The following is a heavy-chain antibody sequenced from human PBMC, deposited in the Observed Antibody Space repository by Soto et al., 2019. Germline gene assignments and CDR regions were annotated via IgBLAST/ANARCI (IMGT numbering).Heavy chain of an antibody. CDR3: ARGLRYYYGVDV. CDR2: IKPDGSTA. Sequence: GGSLRLSCVASGFTFSTYWMHWVRHAPGKGLVWVSRIKPDGSTASSADSMKGRFTISRDNAKNTVYLQMNSLRAEDTGVYYCARGLRYYYGVDVWGQGTTVTVSS. CDR1: GFTFSTYW. V-gene: IGHV3-74*01. J-gene: IGHJ6*02. D-gene: IGHD5-12*01.